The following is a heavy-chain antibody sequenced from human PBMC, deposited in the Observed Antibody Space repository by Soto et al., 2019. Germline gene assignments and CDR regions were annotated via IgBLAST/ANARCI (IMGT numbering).Heavy chain of an antibody. V-gene: IGHV1-3*01. CDR1: GYTFTSYA. Sequence: QVQLVQSGAEVKKPGAAVKVSCKASGYTFTSYAMHWVRQAPGQRLEWMGWINAGNGNTKYSQKFQGRVTITRDTSASTAHKELSSLRSEDTAVYYCARDLGGWPDYWGQGTLVTVSS. CDR3: ARDLGGWPDY. D-gene: IGHD2-15*01. CDR2: INAGNGNT. J-gene: IGHJ4*02.